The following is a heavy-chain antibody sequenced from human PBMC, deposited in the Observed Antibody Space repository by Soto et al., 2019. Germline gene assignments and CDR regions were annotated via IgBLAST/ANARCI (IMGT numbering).Heavy chain of an antibody. J-gene: IGHJ4*02. CDR3: ARGSGGWFGELVSQYYFDY. CDR2: INHSGST. D-gene: IGHD3-10*01. Sequence: SETLSLTCAVYGGSFSGYYWSWIRQPPGKGLEWIGEINHSGSTNYNPSLKSRVTISVDTSKNQFSLKLSSVTAANTAVYYCARGSGGWFGELVSQYYFDYWGQGTLVTVSS. V-gene: IGHV4-34*01. CDR1: GGSFSGYY.